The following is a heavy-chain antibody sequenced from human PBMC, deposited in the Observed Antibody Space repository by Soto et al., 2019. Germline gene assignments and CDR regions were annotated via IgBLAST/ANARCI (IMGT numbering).Heavy chain of an antibody. CDR2: INHSGST. V-gene: IGHV4-34*01. D-gene: IGHD3-9*01. CDR1: GGSFSGYY. CDR3: ARGPRYYDILTGYPSPFDY. Sequence: SETLSLTCAVYGGSFSGYYWSWIGQPPGKGLEWIGEINHSGSTNYNPSLKSRVTISVDTSKNQFTLKLSSVTAADTAVYYCARGPRYYDILTGYPSPFDYWGQGTLVTVSS. J-gene: IGHJ4*02.